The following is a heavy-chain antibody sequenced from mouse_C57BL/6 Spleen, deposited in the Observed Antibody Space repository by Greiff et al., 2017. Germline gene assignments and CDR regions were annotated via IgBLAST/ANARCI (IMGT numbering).Heavy chain of an antibody. Sequence: QVQLQQPGAELVRPGTSVKLSCKASGYTFTSYWMHWVKQRPGQGLEWIGVIDPSDSYTNYNQKFKGKATLTVDTSSSTAYMQLSSLTSEDSAVYYCARRRTMTMDYWGQETSVTVSS. J-gene: IGHJ4*01. D-gene: IGHD2-4*01. V-gene: IGHV1-59*01. CDR3: ARRRTMTMDY. CDR1: GYTFTSYW. CDR2: IDPSDSYT.